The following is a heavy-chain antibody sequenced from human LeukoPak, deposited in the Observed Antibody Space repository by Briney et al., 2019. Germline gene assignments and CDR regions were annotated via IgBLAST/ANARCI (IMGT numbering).Heavy chain of an antibody. D-gene: IGHD2-15*01. J-gene: IGHJ3*02. Sequence: SETLSLTCTVSGGSISSSSYYWGWIRQPPGKGLEWIGYIYYSGSTNYNPSLKSRVTISVDTSKNQFSLKLSSVTAADTAVYYCARAGWPTKDAFDIWGQGTMVTVSS. CDR2: IYYSGST. CDR1: GGSISSSSYY. V-gene: IGHV4-61*05. CDR3: ARAGWPTKDAFDI.